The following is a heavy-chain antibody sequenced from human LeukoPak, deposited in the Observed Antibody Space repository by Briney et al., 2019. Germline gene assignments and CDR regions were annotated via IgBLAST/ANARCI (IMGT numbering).Heavy chain of an antibody. V-gene: IGHV3-15*01. J-gene: IGHJ4*02. D-gene: IGHD6-19*01. Sequence: GGSLRLSCAASGFTFSNAWMSWVRQAPGKGLEWVGRIKSKTDGGTTDYAAPVKGRFTISRDDSKNTLYLQMNSLKTEDTAVYYCTTSPGYSSGWYANYWGQGTPVTVSS. CDR2: IKSKTDGGTT. CDR3: TTSPGYSSGWYANY. CDR1: GFTFSNAW.